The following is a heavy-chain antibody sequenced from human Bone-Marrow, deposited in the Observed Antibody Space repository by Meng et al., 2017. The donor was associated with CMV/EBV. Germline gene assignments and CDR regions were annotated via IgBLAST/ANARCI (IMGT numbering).Heavy chain of an antibody. J-gene: IGHJ4*02. Sequence: SETLSLTCTVSGGSISSSSYYWGWIRQPPGKGLEWIGSIYYSGSTYYNPSLKSRVTISVDTSKNQFSLKLSSVTAADTAVYYCARGFTMIVGWGQGTLVNVTS. CDR2: IYYSGST. D-gene: IGHD3-22*01. CDR1: GGSISSSSYY. CDR3: ARGFTMIVG. V-gene: IGHV4-39*07.